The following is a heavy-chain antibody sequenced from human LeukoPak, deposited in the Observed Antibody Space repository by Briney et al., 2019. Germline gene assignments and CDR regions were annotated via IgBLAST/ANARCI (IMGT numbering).Heavy chain of an antibody. D-gene: IGHD3-10*01. J-gene: IGHJ4*02. Sequence: ASVKVSCKASGYTLTGYYMHWVRQAPGQGLEWMGWINPNSGGTNYAQKFQGRVTMTRDTSISTAYMELSRLRSDDTAVYYCARDLGPGVLWFGESYFDYWGQGTLVTVS. CDR1: GYTLTGYY. CDR2: INPNSGGT. V-gene: IGHV1-2*02. CDR3: ARDLGPGVLWFGESYFDY.